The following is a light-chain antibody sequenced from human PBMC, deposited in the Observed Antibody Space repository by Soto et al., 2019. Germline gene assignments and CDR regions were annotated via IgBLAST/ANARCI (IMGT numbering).Light chain of an antibody. CDR2: AAS. V-gene: IGKV1-39*01. CDR1: QSISRW. CDR3: QQSYTTPLT. Sequence: DIQLTHSPSTLSASVGDRVTITFRASQSISRWSAWYQQKPGKAPVILIYAASTLQSGVPSRFNGGGSETNFTLIISSLQPEDFATYYCQQSYTTPLTFGGGTKVDIK. J-gene: IGKJ4*01.